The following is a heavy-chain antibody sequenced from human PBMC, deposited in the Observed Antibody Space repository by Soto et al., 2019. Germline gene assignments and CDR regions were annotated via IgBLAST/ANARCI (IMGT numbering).Heavy chain of an antibody. CDR1: GGSFSGYY. J-gene: IGHJ5*02. Sequence: SETLSLTCAVYGGSFSGYYWSWIRQPPGKGLEWIGEINHSGSTNYNPSLKSRVTISVDTSKNQFSLKLSSVTAADTAVYYCALYSNYDWFDPWGQGTLVTVSA. CDR2: INHSGST. CDR3: ALYSNYDWFDP. D-gene: IGHD4-4*01. V-gene: IGHV4-34*01.